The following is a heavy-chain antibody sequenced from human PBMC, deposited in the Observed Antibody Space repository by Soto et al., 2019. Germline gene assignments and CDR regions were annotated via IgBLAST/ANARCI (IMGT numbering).Heavy chain of an antibody. CDR3: PKDHGVLRYFDWLARSPPYYYYYGMDV. CDR2: ISYDGSNK. J-gene: IGHJ6*02. CDR1: GFTFSSYG. Sequence: SGGSLRLSCAASGFTFSSYGMHWVRQAPGKGLEWVAVISYDGSNKYYADSVKGRFTISRDNSKNTLYLQMNSLRAEDTAVYYCPKDHGVLRYFDWLARSPPYYYYYGMDVWGQGTTVTVSS. D-gene: IGHD3-9*01. V-gene: IGHV3-30*18.